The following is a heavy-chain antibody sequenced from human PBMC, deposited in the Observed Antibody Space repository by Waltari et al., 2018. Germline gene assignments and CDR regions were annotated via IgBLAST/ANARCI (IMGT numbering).Heavy chain of an antibody. J-gene: IGHJ4*02. D-gene: IGHD4-17*01. V-gene: IGHV3-30*02. CDR1: GLTFRSYG. Sequence: QVQLVESGGGVVQPGGSLRLSCAASGLTFRSYGLHCVRHAPGKGLEWVAFIRYDGSNKYYADSVKGRFTISRDNSKNTLYLQMNSLRAEDTAVYYCANPPPYGDYGSWYFDYWGQGTLVTVSS. CDR2: IRYDGSNK. CDR3: ANPPPYGDYGSWYFDY.